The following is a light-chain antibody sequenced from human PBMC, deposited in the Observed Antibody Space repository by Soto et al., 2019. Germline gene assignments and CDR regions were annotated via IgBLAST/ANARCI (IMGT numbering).Light chain of an antibody. CDR1: RDIKKF. V-gene: IGKV1-27*01. J-gene: IGKJ1*01. CDR3: QKYDRAPAM. CDR2: AAS. Sequence: DIQLTQSPSSLSASLGDRVTITCRASRDIKKFLAWYQQRPGKVPDLLIYAASTLRSGVPSRFSGNASGTDFSFTISSLQPEDVATYYCQKYDRAPAMFGQGTKVDIK.